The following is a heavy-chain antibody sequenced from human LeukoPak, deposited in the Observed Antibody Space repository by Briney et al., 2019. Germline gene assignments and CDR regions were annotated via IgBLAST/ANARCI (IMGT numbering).Heavy chain of an antibody. CDR3: ARAGCSGGSCYSGY. V-gene: IGHV3-23*01. J-gene: IGHJ4*02. D-gene: IGHD2-15*01. CDR1: GFTFNNYA. CDR2: ISGSDAGT. Sequence: GGSLRLSCAASGFTFNNYAMSWVRQAPGKGLEWVSAISGSDAGTYYADSVKGRFTISRDNSKNTLYLQMGSLRAEDMAVYYCARAGCSGGSCYSGYWGQGTLVTVSS.